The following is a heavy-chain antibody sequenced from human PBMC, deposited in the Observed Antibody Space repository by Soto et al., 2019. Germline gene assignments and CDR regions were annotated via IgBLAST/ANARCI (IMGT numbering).Heavy chain of an antibody. CDR1: GFTFSGSA. CDR2: IGSGGTI. Sequence: PGGSLRLSCAASGFTFSGSAMHWVRQAPGKGLEWVSYIGSGGTIFYADAVKGRFTIYRDNAKKSLFLQVNSLRYEDTAVYYCARGGYYWDHWGQGTLVTVSS. J-gene: IGHJ4*02. V-gene: IGHV3-48*03. D-gene: IGHD3-3*01. CDR3: ARGGYYWDH.